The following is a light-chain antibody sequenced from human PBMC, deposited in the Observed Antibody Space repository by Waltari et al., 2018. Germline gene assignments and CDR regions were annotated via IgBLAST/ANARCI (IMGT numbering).Light chain of an antibody. CDR2: RNN. V-gene: IGLV1-44*01. Sequence: QSVLTQPPSASGTPGQRVTISCSGSSSNIGSNTVNWYQQPPGTAPNLLIYRNNQRPSGVPDRFSGSKSGTSASLAISGLQSEDEADYYCAAWDDSLNGPVFGGGTKLTVL. CDR1: SSNIGSNT. J-gene: IGLJ3*02. CDR3: AAWDDSLNGPV.